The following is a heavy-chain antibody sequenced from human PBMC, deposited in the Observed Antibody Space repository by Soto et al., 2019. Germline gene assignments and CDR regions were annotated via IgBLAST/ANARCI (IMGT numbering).Heavy chain of an antibody. Sequence: TRSLTCTLSGNTISRGGYYWSWIRQHPGKGLERIGYIYYGGSTSYTPSLTSRVTISIDMSKNQFSLKLNSLTAADTAVYYGALDNRAPGGLIDYLGRASMFNVS. CDR3: ALDNRAPGGLIDY. CDR1: GNTISRGGYY. V-gene: IGHV4-31*03. J-gene: IGHJ4*01. D-gene: IGHD1-26*01. CDR2: IYYGGST.